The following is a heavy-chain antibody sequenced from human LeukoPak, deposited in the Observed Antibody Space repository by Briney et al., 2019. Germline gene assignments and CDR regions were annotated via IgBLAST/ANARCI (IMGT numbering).Heavy chain of an antibody. CDR3: ARDLDTGNYFFAY. Sequence: GGSLRLSCAASGFTFDDYAMHWVRQAPGKGLEWVSGISWNSGSIGYADSVEGRFTISRDNAKNSVFLQMNSVRAEDTAVYYCARDLDTGNYFFAYWGQGTPVIVSS. CDR1: GFTFDDYA. D-gene: IGHD3-9*01. V-gene: IGHV3-9*01. J-gene: IGHJ4*02. CDR2: ISWNSGSI.